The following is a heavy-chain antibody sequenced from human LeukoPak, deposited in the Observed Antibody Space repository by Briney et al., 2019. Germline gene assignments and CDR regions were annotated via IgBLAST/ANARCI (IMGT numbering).Heavy chain of an antibody. D-gene: IGHD1-26*01. CDR3: ARPGGVGATTS. CDR2: ISSSSSYI. J-gene: IGHJ5*02. V-gene: IGHV3-21*01. CDR1: GFTFSSYS. Sequence: GGSLRPSCAASGFTFSSYSMNWVRQAPGKGLEWVSSISSSSSYIYYADSVKGRFTISRDNAKNSLYLQMNSLRAEDTAVYYCARPGGVGATTSWGQGTLVTVSS.